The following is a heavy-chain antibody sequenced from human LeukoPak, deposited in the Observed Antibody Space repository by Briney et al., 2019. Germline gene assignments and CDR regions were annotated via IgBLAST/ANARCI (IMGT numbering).Heavy chain of an antibody. CDR1: GYSISSGYY. CDR2: IYHSGST. V-gene: IGHV4-38-2*02. D-gene: IGHD2-2*01. Sequence: SETLSLTCTVSGYSISSGYYWGWIRQPPGKGLEWIGSIYHSGSTYYNPSLKSRVTISVDTSKNQFSLKLSSVTAADTAVYYCAQQNGDYYYYYMDVWGKGTTVTVS. J-gene: IGHJ6*03. CDR3: AQQNGDYYYYYMDV.